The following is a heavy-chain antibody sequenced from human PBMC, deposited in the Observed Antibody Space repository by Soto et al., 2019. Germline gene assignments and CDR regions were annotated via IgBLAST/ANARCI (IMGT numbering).Heavy chain of an antibody. CDR3: AKAASGWYHVAFDI. Sequence: PGGSLRLSCAASGFTFDDYAMHWVRQAPGKGLEWVSGISLNSGSIGYADSVKGRFTISRDNAKNSLYLQMNSLRAEDTALYYCAKAASGWYHVAFDIWGQGTMVTVSS. J-gene: IGHJ3*02. D-gene: IGHD6-19*01. CDR1: GFTFDDYA. CDR2: ISLNSGSI. V-gene: IGHV3-9*01.